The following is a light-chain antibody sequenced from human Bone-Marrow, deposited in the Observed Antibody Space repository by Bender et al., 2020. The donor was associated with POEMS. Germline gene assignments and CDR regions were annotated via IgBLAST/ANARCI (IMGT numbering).Light chain of an antibody. CDR1: SSDVGGYNY. Sequence: QSALTQPPSASGSPGQSVTISCTGTSSDVGGYNYVSWYQQHPGKAPKLMIYEVTKRPSGVSNRFSGSKSGNTASLTISGLQAEDEADYYCSSYVGSSSYVFGSGTKVTVL. CDR3: SSYVGSSSYV. CDR2: EVT. J-gene: IGLJ1*01. V-gene: IGLV2-23*02.